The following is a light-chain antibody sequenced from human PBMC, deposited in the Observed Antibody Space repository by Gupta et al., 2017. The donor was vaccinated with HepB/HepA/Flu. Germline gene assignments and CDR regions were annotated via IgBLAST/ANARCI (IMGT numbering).Light chain of an antibody. V-gene: IGKV4-1*01. CDR2: WAS. CDR1: QTVLYSSDNKTY. Sequence: DIVMTQSPDSLAVSLGESATINCKSSQTVLYSSDNKTYLAWYQQKAGQPPKLLIYWASTRESGVPDRFSGSGSGTDFTLTISSLQAEDVAVYYCHQYDSTPFTFGGGTKVEIK. J-gene: IGKJ4*01. CDR3: HQYDSTPFT.